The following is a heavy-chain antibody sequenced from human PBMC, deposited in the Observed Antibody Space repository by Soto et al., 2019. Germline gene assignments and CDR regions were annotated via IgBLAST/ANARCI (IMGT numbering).Heavy chain of an antibody. J-gene: IGHJ4*02. Sequence: TLSLTCTVSGGSISSGDYYWSWIRQPPGKGLEWIGYIYYSGSTYYNPSLKSRVTISVDTSKNQFSLKLSSVTAADTAVYYCASTVTTRGLPFDYWGQGTLVTVSS. CDR1: GGSISSGDYY. CDR2: IYYSGST. V-gene: IGHV4-30-4*01. D-gene: IGHD4-17*01. CDR3: ASTVTTRGLPFDY.